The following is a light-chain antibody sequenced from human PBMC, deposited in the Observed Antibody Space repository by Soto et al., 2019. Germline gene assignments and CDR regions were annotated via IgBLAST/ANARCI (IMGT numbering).Light chain of an antibody. V-gene: IGKV1-5*01. CDR2: DAS. CDR3: QQYNTFTT. Sequence: DIQMTHSPSPMSASVGDRASITCRASRSISIYLDWYQQKPGNTPKVVSYDASSLESGVPSRFSGTGSVTEFTLTISTLQPDDFATYYCQQYNTFTTLGQGTKLEIK. CDR1: RSISIY. J-gene: IGKJ2*01.